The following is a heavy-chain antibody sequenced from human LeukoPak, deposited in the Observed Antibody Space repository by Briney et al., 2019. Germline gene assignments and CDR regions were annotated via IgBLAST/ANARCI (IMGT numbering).Heavy chain of an antibody. CDR2: FDPEDGET. CDR3: ATYQTGSYYDFWSGFRTNWFDP. CDR1: GYTLTELS. J-gene: IGHJ5*02. Sequence: GASVKVSCKVSGYTLTELSMHWVRQAPGKGLEWMGGFDPEDGETIYAQKFQGRVTMTEDTSTDTAYMELSSLRSEDTAVYYCATYQTGSYYDFWSGFRTNWFDPWGQGTLVTVSS. V-gene: IGHV1-24*01. D-gene: IGHD3-3*01.